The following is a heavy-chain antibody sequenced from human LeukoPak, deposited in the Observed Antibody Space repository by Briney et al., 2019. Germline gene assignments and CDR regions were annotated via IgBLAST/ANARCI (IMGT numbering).Heavy chain of an antibody. D-gene: IGHD5-24*01. V-gene: IGHV4-59*08. CDR2: IYYSGST. Sequence: SETLSLTCTVSGGSLSSYYWSWIRQPPGKGLEWIGYIYYSGSTNYNPSLKSRVTISVDTSKNQFSLKVSSVTAADTAVYYCARHTTMAHFDYWGQGTLVTVSS. CDR3: ARHTTMAHFDY. J-gene: IGHJ4*02. CDR1: GGSLSSYY.